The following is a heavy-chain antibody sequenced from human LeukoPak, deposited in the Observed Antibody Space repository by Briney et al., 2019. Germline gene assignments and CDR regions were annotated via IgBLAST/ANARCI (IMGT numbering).Heavy chain of an antibody. CDR3: AKNAGYSYGLYYFDY. CDR2: LIASGSTT. Sequence: GGSLRLSCAASGFAFSKYAMSCVRQAPGKGLEWVSSLIASGSTTYYADSVKGRFTISRDNSKNTVHLQMDSLRAEDSAVYYCAKNAGYSYGLYYFDYWGQGTLVTVSS. CDR1: GFAFSKYA. J-gene: IGHJ4*02. V-gene: IGHV3-23*01. D-gene: IGHD5-18*01.